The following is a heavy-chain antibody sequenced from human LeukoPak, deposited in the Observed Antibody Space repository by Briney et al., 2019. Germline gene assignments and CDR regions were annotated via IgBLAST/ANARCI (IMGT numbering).Heavy chain of an antibody. CDR1: GFTFSRYD. Sequence: PGGSLRLSCAASGFTFSRYDMHWVRQTTGKGLEWVSSIDSAGDAYYRGSVKGRFTISRDNAKNTLYLQMNSLRAEDTAMYYCARAPKDYNPYYFDYWGQGTLVTVSS. D-gene: IGHD4-11*01. CDR2: IDSAGDA. J-gene: IGHJ4*02. V-gene: IGHV3-13*04. CDR3: ARAPKDYNPYYFDY.